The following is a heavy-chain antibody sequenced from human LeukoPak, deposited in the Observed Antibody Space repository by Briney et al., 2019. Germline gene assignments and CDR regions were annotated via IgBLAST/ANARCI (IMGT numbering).Heavy chain of an antibody. V-gene: IGHV3-30*19. D-gene: IGHD3-10*01. CDR3: ARDLYYYGSGSYYVLDD. J-gene: IGHJ4*02. Sequence: GGSLRLSCAASGFTFSSYGMHWVRQAPGKGLEWVAVIWYDGSNKYYADSVKGRFTISRDNSKNTLYLQMNSLRAEDTAVYYCARDLYYYGSGSYYVLDDWGQGTLVTVSS. CDR1: GFTFSSYG. CDR2: IWYDGSNK.